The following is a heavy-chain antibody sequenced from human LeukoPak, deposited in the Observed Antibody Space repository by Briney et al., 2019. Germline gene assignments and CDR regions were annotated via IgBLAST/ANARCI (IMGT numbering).Heavy chain of an antibody. Sequence: GGSLRLSCAASGFTFSSYGMHWVRQAPGKGLEWVAVISYDGSNKYYADSVKGRFTISRDNSKNTLYLQMNSLRAEDTAVYYCAKAGDYYDSSGYYYVSYFDYWGQGTLVTVSS. CDR1: GFTFSSYG. J-gene: IGHJ4*02. CDR3: AKAGDYYDSSGYYYVSYFDY. D-gene: IGHD3-22*01. V-gene: IGHV3-30*18. CDR2: ISYDGSNK.